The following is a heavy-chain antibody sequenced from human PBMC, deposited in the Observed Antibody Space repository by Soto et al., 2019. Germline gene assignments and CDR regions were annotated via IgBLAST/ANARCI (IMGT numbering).Heavy chain of an antibody. V-gene: IGHV1-18*01. CDR2: ISVLNGYA. Sequence: ASVKVSCKTSGYSFHNSGISWVRQAPGQGLEWMGWISVLNGYAHYGQKFQGRVIMTADTFTSTAYMELRGLRSDDTAMYYCSKNGTTWFAPGGQGTPVTVPS. J-gene: IGHJ5*02. CDR3: SKNGTTWFAP. CDR1: GYSFHNSG. D-gene: IGHD1-1*01.